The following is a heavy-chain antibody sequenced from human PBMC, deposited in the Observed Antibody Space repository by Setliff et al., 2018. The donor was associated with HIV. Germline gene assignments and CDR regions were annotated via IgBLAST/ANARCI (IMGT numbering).Heavy chain of an antibody. V-gene: IGHV1-46*01. J-gene: IGHJ6*03. CDR2: INPCGGST. D-gene: IGHD3-3*01. CDR3: ARGGHYNLWSGYGYYYYYMDV. CDR1: GYTFTAYY. Sequence: ASVKVSCKASGYTFTAYYMHWVRQAPGQGLEWMGIINPCGGSTSYAQKFQGRVTMTRDTSTSTVYMELSSLRSEDTAVYYCARGGHYNLWSGYGYYYYYMDVWGKGTTGTSP.